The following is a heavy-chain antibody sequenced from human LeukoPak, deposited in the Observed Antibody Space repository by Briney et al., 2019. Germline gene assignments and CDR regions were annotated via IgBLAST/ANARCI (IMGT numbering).Heavy chain of an antibody. CDR2: IYYSGST. D-gene: IGHD3-22*01. CDR1: GGSISSYY. Sequence: PSETLSLTCTVSGGSISSYYWSWIRQPPGKGLEWIGYIYYSGSTNYNPSLKSRVTISVDTSKNQFSLKLSSVTAADTAVYYCAAYDSSGYYYGSVDYWGQGTLVTVSS. CDR3: AAYDSSGYYYGSVDY. J-gene: IGHJ4*02. V-gene: IGHV4-59*01.